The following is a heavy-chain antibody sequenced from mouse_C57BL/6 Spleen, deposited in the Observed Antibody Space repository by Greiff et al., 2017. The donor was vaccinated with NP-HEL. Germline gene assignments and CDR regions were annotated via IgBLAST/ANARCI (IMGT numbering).Heavy chain of an antibody. CDR3: ATYGNYEDYFDY. Sequence: DVQLQESGPGLVKPSQSLSLTCSVTGYSITSGYYWNWIRQFPGNKLEWMGYISYDGSNNYNPSLKNRISITRDTSKNQFFLKLNSVTTEDTATYYCATYGNYEDYFDYWGQGTTLTVSS. D-gene: IGHD2-1*01. CDR1: GYSITSGYY. J-gene: IGHJ2*01. V-gene: IGHV3-6*01. CDR2: ISYDGSN.